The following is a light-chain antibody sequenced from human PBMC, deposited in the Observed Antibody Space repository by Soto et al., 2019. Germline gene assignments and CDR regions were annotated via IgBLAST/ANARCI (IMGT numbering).Light chain of an antibody. CDR2: DVG. Sequence: QSALTQPRSVSGSPGQSVTISCTGTSSDVGGYNYVSWYQHHPGKAPKLMIYDVGKRPSGVPDRVSGSKSGNTASLTISGLQAEDEADYYCCSYAGSYHRVFGGGTKLTVI. J-gene: IGLJ2*01. CDR1: SSDVGGYNY. V-gene: IGLV2-11*01. CDR3: CSYAGSYHRV.